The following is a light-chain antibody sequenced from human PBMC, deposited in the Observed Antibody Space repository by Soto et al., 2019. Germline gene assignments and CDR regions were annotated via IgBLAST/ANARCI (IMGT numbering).Light chain of an antibody. CDR2: EVR. CDR1: SSDVGDYNY. Sequence: SALTQPASVSGSPGQSITISCTGTSSDVGDYNYVSWYQHHPGKVPKVMIYEVRNRPSGVSNRFSGSKSGNTASLTISGLQAEDEANYYCSSYTSSNTWVFGGGTKLTVL. V-gene: IGLV2-14*01. J-gene: IGLJ3*02. CDR3: SSYTSSNTWV.